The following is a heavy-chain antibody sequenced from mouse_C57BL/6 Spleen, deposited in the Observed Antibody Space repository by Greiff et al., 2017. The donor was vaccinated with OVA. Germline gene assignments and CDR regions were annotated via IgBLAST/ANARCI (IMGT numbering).Heavy chain of an antibody. V-gene: IGHV1-82*01. D-gene: IGHD2-4*01. CDR2: IYPGDGDT. CDR1: GYAFSSSW. Sequence: VQLVESGPELVKPGASVKISCKASGYAFSSSWMNWVKQRPGKGLEWIGRIYPGDGDTNYNGKFKGKATLTADKSSSTAYMQLSSLTSEDSAVYFCAGDYDYDVGYAMDYWGQGTSVTVSS. J-gene: IGHJ4*01. CDR3: AGDYDYDVGYAMDY.